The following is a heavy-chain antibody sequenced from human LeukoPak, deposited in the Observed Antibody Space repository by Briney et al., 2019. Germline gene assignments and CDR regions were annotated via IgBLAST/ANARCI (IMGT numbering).Heavy chain of an antibody. CDR1: GGSIRGSTYY. CDR2: VYYSGST. CDR3: ARQAISGYDPPPFDS. D-gene: IGHD5-12*01. J-gene: IGHJ4*02. Sequence: SETLSLTCTVSGGSIRGSTYYWGWIRQPPGKGLDWIGNVYYSGSTYYNPSLKSRVTISVDTSKNQISLKLNSVTAADTAVYYCARQAISGYDPPPFDSWGQGTLVTVSS. V-gene: IGHV4-39*01.